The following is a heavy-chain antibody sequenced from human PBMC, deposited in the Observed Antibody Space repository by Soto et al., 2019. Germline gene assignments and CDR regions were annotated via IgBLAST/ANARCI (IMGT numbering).Heavy chain of an antibody. J-gene: IGHJ4*02. D-gene: IGHD1-26*01. CDR1: GFTFSTYT. CDR3: AREDGVVGSSSAFDH. Sequence: GGSLRLSCVFSGFTFSTYTMNWVRQAPGKGLEWVSSINGRSNYVYYADSVKGRFTITRDNAKNSLYLQMNRLRAEDTAIYYCAREDGVVGSSSAFDHWGLGTLVTVSS. CDR2: INGRSNYV. V-gene: IGHV3-21*01.